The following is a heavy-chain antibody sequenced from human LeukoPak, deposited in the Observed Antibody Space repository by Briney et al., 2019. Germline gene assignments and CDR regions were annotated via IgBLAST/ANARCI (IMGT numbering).Heavy chain of an antibody. V-gene: IGHV3-53*01. CDR1: GFTFSSNY. Sequence: PGGSLRLSCAASGFTFSSNYMSWVRQAPGKGLEWVSVIYSGGSTYYSDAVRGRFTISRDNSKNTLYLQMNSLRAEDTAVYYCARGSYYDRPFDYWGQGTLVTVSS. CDR3: ARGSYYDRPFDY. J-gene: IGHJ4*02. CDR2: IYSGGST. D-gene: IGHD3-3*01.